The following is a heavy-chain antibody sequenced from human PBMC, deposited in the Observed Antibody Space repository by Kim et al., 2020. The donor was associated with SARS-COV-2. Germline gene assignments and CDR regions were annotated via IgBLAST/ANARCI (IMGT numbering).Heavy chain of an antibody. D-gene: IGHD4-17*01. J-gene: IGHJ4*02. CDR1: GFTFSDYY. V-gene: IGHV3-11*01. CDR3: ARDSLWGPYGDITGGYDY. Sequence: GGSLRLSCAASGFTFSDYYMSWIRQAPGKGLEWVSYISSSGSTIYYADSVKGRFTISRDNAKNSLYLQMNSLRAEDTAVYYCARDSLWGPYGDITGGYDYWGQGTLVTVSS. CDR2: ISSSGSTI.